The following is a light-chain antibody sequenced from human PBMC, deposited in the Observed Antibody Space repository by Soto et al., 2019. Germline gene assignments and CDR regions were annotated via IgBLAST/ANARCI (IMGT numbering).Light chain of an antibody. J-gene: IGLJ1*01. CDR3: SSKRDSSTLFV. CDR2: EVT. V-gene: IGLV2-14*01. CDR1: SSDFGAYNY. Sequence: QSVLTQPASVSGSPGQSITISCPGTSSDFGAYNYVSWYQHHPGKVPKLLIYEVTNRPSGVSDRFSGSKSGNTASLTISGLQAEDEADYYCSSKRDSSTLFVFGTGTKVTVL.